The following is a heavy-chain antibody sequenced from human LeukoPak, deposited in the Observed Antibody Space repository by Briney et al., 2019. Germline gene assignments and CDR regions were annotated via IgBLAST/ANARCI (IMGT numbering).Heavy chain of an antibody. CDR2: ISGSGGST. V-gene: IGHV3-23*01. Sequence: LGGSLRLXCAASGFTFSSYAMSWVRQAPGKGLEWVSAISGSGGSTYYADSVKGRFTISRDNSKNTLYLQMNSLRAEDTAVYYCAKASTLAGPTWFDYWGQGTLVTVSS. CDR3: AKASTLAGPTWFDY. CDR1: GFTFSSYA. D-gene: IGHD6-19*01. J-gene: IGHJ4*02.